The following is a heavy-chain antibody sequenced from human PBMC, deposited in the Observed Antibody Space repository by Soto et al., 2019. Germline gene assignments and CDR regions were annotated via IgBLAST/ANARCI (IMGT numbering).Heavy chain of an antibody. V-gene: IGHV3-21*01. CDR1: GFTLSSYS. CDR3: ARAYFYDSSGDDAFDI. D-gene: IGHD3-22*01. CDR2: ISSSSSYK. J-gene: IGHJ3*02. Sequence: GGSLRLSCAASGFTLSSYSMNWVRQAPGKGLEWVSSISSSSSYKYYVDSVKGRFTISRDNAKNSLYLQMNSLRAEDTAVYYCARAYFYDSSGDDAFDIWGQGTMVTVSS.